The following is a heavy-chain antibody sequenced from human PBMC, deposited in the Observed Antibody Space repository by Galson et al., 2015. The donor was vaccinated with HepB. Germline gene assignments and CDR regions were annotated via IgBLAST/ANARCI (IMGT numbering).Heavy chain of an antibody. Sequence: ETLSLTCAVSGGSISSSNWWSWVRQPPGKGLEWIGEIYHSGSTNYNPSLKSRVTISVDKSKNQFSLKLSSVTAADTAVYYCARRIVGAHDAFDIWGQGTMVTVSS. CDR3: ARRIVGAHDAFDI. V-gene: IGHV4-4*02. D-gene: IGHD1-26*01. CDR2: IYHSGST. J-gene: IGHJ3*02. CDR1: GGSISSSNW.